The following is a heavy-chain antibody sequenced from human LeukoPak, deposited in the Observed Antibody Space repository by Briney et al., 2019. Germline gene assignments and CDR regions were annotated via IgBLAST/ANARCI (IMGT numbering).Heavy chain of an antibody. J-gene: IGHJ5*02. CDR1: GYTFTSYY. V-gene: IGHV1-46*01. CDR2: INPSGGST. CDR3: ARSYSSGWYWGDWFDP. Sequence: GASVKVSCKASGYTFTSYYMHWVRQAPGQGLEWMGIINPSGGSTSYAQKFQGRVTITRDTSTSTVYMELSSLRSEDTAVYYCARSYSSGWYWGDWFDPWGQGTLVTVSS. D-gene: IGHD6-19*01.